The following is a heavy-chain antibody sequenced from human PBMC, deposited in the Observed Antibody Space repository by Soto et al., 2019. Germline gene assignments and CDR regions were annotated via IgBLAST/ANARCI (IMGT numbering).Heavy chain of an antibody. CDR2: MSPNSGDT. Sequence: SVKVSCKASGDTFTTYDINWVRQATGQGLEWMGWMSPNSGDTGYAQKFQDRVTMTRDTSISTAYMELSSLRSEDTAIYYCARGPPNWGFDYWGQGTLVTVSS. CDR3: ARGPPNWGFDY. D-gene: IGHD7-27*01. J-gene: IGHJ4*02. CDR1: GDTFTTYD. V-gene: IGHV1-8*01.